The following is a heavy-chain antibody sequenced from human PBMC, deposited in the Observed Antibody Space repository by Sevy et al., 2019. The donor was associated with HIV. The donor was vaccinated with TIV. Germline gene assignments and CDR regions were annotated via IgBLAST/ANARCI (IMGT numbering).Heavy chain of an antibody. CDR3: ARGHYAMDV. Sequence: GGSLRLSCGASDFIFENYWMTWVRQTSGQGLEWVATIKLDGSDKYYGDSVTGRFTISRDNSKKSLYLQMNSLRAEDTAVYFCARGHYAMDVWGQGTTVTVSS. CDR1: DFIFENYW. V-gene: IGHV3-7*03. CDR2: IKLDGSDK. J-gene: IGHJ6*02.